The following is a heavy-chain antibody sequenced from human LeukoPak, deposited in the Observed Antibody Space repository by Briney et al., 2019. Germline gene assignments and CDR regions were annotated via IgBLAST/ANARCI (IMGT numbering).Heavy chain of an antibody. V-gene: IGHV3-23*01. J-gene: IGHJ4*02. CDR2: ISGSGGST. CDR3: AKTGPSGSYYGYYFDY. Sequence: PGGSLRLSCAASGFTFSSYSMSWVRQAPGKGLEWVSAISGSGGSTYYADSVKGRFTISRDNSKNTLYLQMNSLRAEDTAVYYCAKTGPSGSYYGYYFDYWGQGTLVTVSS. D-gene: IGHD1-26*01. CDR1: GFTFSSYS.